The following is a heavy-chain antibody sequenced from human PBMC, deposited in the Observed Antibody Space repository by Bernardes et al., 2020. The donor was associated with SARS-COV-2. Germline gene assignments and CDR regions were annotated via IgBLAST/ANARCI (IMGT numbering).Heavy chain of an antibody. CDR2: MNSGGGT. J-gene: IGHJ4*02. V-gene: IGHV3-53*01. D-gene: IGHD6-19*01. CDR3: ARSGGWYGAIDY. CDR1: GFTFSGEY. Sequence: GGSLRLSCAASGFTFSGEYMRWVRQAPGKGLEWVSLMNSGGGTYYSDSARGRFTISRDSSKNTLFLQMNSLRAEDTAIYYCARSGGWYGAIDYWGQGTLVT.